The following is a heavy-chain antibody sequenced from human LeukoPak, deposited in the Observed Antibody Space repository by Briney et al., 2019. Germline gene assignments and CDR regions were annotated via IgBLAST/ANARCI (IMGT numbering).Heavy chain of an antibody. J-gene: IGHJ4*02. CDR2: ISAYNGNT. Sequence: ASVKVSLKASGYTFTSYGISWVRQAPGQGLEWMGWISAYNGNTNYAQKLQGRVTMTTDTSTSTAYMELRSLRSDDTAVYYCARVDPITIFGVVITPPFDYWGQGTLVTVSS. D-gene: IGHD3-3*01. V-gene: IGHV1-18*01. CDR3: ARVDPITIFGVVITPPFDY. CDR1: GYTFTSYG.